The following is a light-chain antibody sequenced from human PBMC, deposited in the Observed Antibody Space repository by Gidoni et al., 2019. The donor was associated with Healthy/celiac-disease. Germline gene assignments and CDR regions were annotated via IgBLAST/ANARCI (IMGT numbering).Light chain of an antibody. Sequence: NVMTQAPDSLAVSPGERATINCKSSQSVLYSSNNKNYLAWYQQKPGQPPKLLIYWASTRESGVPDRFSGSGSGTDFTLTISSLQAEDVAVYYCQQYYSTPYTFGQGTKLEIK. J-gene: IGKJ2*01. V-gene: IGKV4-1*01. CDR3: QQYYSTPYT. CDR1: QSVLYSSNNKNY. CDR2: WAS.